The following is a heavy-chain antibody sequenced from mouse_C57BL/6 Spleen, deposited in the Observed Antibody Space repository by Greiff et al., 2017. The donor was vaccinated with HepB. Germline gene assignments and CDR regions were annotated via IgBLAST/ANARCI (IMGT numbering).Heavy chain of an antibody. Sequence: VQGVESGAELVKPGASVKLSCKASGYTFTEYTIHWVKQRSGQGLEWIGWFYPGSGSIKYNEKFKDKATLTADKSSSTVYMELSRLTSEDSAVYFCARHEERGSWTGDFDVWGTGTTVTVAS. D-gene: IGHD3-2*02. CDR1: GYTFTEYT. CDR2: FYPGSGSI. CDR3: ARHEERGSWTGDFDV. V-gene: IGHV1-62-2*01. J-gene: IGHJ1*03.